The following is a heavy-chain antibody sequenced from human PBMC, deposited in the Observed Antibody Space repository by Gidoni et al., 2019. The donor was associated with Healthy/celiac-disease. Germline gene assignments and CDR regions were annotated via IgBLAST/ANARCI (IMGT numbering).Heavy chain of an antibody. D-gene: IGHD3-3*01. CDR3: ARHHYDFWSGPGNYFDY. CDR2: IYYSEST. Sequence: QVQLQESGPGLVKPSQTLSLTCTVSGGSISSGDSYWSWIRQPPGKGLEWIGYIYYSESTYYNPSLKSRVTISVDTFKNQFSLKLSSVTAADTAVYYCARHHYDFWSGPGNYFDYWGQGTLVTVSS. CDR1: GGSISSGDSY. V-gene: IGHV4-30-4*01. J-gene: IGHJ4*02.